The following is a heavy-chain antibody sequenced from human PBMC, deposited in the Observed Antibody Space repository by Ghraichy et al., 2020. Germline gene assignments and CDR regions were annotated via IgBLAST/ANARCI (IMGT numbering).Heavy chain of an antibody. Sequence: SETLSLTCTVSGGSISSYYWSWIRQPPGKGLEWIGYIYYSGSTNYNPSLKSRVTISVDTSKNQFSLKLSSVTAADTAVYYCARGSLMEWLPLWGQGTLVTVSS. CDR3: ARGSLMEWLPL. J-gene: IGHJ4*02. D-gene: IGHD3-3*01. V-gene: IGHV4-59*01. CDR1: GGSISSYY. CDR2: IYYSGST.